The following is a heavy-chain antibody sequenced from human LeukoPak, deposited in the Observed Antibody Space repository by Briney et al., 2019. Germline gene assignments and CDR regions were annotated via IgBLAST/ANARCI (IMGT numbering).Heavy chain of an antibody. CDR1: GYTFTGYY. CDR2: INPNSGGT. Sequence: ASVKVSXKASGYTFTGYYMHWVRQAPGQGLEWMGRINPNSGGTNYAQKFRGRVTMTRDTSISTAYMELSRLTSDDTAVYYCARDVIYYDSSGYYPYYWGQGTLVTVSS. V-gene: IGHV1-2*06. D-gene: IGHD3-22*01. CDR3: ARDVIYYDSSGYYPYY. J-gene: IGHJ4*02.